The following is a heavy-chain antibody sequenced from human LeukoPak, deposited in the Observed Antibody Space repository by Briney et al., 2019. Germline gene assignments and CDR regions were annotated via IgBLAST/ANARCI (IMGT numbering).Heavy chain of an antibody. Sequence: SGGSLRLSCAASGFTVSSNHMSWVRQAPGKGLEWVSVIYSGGSTYYADSVKGRFTISRDNSKNTLYLQMNSLRDEDTAVYYCAREAAVAGVDYWGQGTLVTVSS. D-gene: IGHD6-19*01. CDR2: IYSGGST. CDR3: AREAAVAGVDY. CDR1: GFTVSSNH. J-gene: IGHJ4*02. V-gene: IGHV3-53*01.